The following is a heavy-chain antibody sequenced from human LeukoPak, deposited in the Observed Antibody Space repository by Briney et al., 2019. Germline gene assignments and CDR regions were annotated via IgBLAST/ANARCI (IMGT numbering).Heavy chain of an antibody. J-gene: IGHJ4*02. CDR1: GYTFNSYA. D-gene: IGHD6-13*01. CDR3: ARDRGLRATAGTRIDF. CDR2: ISTYNGIT. V-gene: IGHV1-18*01. Sequence: ASVKVSCKASGYTFNSYAITWVRQAPGQGLEGVGWISTYNGITSYAQKLQGRVTMTTDTSSTTAYMELRSLRSDDTALYYCARDRGLRATAGTRIDFWGQGTLVTVSS.